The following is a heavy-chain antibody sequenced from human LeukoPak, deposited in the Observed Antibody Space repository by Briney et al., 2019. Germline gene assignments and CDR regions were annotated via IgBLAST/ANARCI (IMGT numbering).Heavy chain of an antibody. V-gene: IGHV3-33*06. CDR3: AKGRGGYYHYMDV. Sequence: GGSLRLSCSAAGFTFSSYGMHWVRQAPGKGLEWVAVIWYDGSNKYYADSVKGRFTISRDNSKNTLYLQMNSLRAEDTAVYYCAKGRGGYYHYMDVWGKGTTVTVSS. CDR2: IWYDGSNK. D-gene: IGHD3-10*01. J-gene: IGHJ6*03. CDR1: GFTFSSYG.